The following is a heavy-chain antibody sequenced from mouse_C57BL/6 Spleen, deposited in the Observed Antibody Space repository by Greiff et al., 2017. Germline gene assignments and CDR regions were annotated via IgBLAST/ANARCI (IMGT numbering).Heavy chain of an antibody. CDR1: GFSLTSYA. J-gene: IGHJ4*01. Sequence: VQLQESGPGLVAPSQSLSITCTVSGFSLTSYAISWVRQPPGKGLEWLGVIWTGGGTNYNSALKSRLSISKDNSKSQVFLKMNSLQTDDTARYYCASLDSSGYGAMDYWGQGTSVTVSS. V-gene: IGHV2-9-1*01. CDR2: IWTGGGT. D-gene: IGHD3-2*02. CDR3: ASLDSSGYGAMDY.